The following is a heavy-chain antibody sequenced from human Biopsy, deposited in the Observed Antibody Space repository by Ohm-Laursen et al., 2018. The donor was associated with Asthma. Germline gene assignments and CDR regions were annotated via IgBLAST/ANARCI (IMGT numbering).Heavy chain of an antibody. CDR2: ISVYNGNT. J-gene: IGHJ6*02. CDR1: GYTFNSAG. CDR3: ARAVDYSHYYGIDV. D-gene: IGHD3-10*01. V-gene: IGHV1-18*01. Sequence: SVNVSCKTSGYTFNSAGITWVLQAPGQGLEWMGWISVYNGNTKVAQKLQDRVTMITDTSTSTAYMELRSLRSDDTAVYFCARAVDYSHYYGIDVWGQGTAVTVS.